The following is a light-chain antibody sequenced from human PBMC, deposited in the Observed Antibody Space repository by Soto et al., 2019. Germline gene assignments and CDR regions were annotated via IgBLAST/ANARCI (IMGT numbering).Light chain of an antibody. CDR1: QSRGSNF. J-gene: IGKJ5*01. CDR3: QLYGIPPH. CDR2: ASS. Sequence: ELVLTQPPGSLYVSPGARATRSCRTSQSRGSNFLAWYQHKPGQAPRLLIYASSNRATGIPDRCSGSASGTDFTLTINRLEPEDFAVYYCQLYGIPPHFGQGTRLEIK. V-gene: IGKV3-20*01.